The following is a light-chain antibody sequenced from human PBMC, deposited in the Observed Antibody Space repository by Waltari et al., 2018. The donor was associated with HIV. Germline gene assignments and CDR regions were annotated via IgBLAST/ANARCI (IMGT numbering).Light chain of an antibody. CDR2: GKN. CDR1: NLRTYY. CDR3: KTLDRSGNRYV. J-gene: IGLJ1*01. V-gene: IGLV3-19*01. Sequence: SSELTQAPAVSVALGQTVKITCQGDNLRTYYASWYQQKPGQAPVLVSYGKNRRPSDIPDRFSSYASRNKACVTITGAQAEDEAEYYCKTLDRSGNRYVFGTGTTVTVL.